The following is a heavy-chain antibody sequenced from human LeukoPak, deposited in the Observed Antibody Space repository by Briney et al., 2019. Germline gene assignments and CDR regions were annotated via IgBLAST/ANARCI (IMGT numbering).Heavy chain of an antibody. V-gene: IGHV3-23*01. Sequence: PGGSLRLSCAASGFTFSSYAMSWVRQAPGKGLEWVSAISGSGGSTYYADSVKGRFTISRDNSKNTLYLQMNSLRAEDTAVYYCAKSKAAAGTWKGLPVNWFDPWGQGTLVTVSS. CDR3: AKSKAAAGTWKGLPVNWFDP. CDR2: ISGSGGST. D-gene: IGHD6-13*01. CDR1: GFTFSSYA. J-gene: IGHJ5*02.